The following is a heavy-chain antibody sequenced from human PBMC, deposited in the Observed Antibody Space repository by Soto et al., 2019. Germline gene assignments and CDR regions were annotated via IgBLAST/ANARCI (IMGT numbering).Heavy chain of an antibody. Sequence: SETLSLTCTVSGGSISSYYWSWIRQPPGKGLEWIGYIYYSGSTNYNPSLKSRVTISVDTSKNQFSLKLSSVTAADTAVYYCARLIGDYVWDYYYMDVWGKGTTVTVSS. CDR2: IYYSGST. CDR3: ARLIGDYVWDYYYMDV. V-gene: IGHV4-59*08. CDR1: GGSISSYY. J-gene: IGHJ6*03. D-gene: IGHD4-17*01.